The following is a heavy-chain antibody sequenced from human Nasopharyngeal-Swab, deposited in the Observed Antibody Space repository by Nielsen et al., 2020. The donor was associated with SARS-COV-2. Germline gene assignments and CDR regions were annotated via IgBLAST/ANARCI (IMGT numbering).Heavy chain of an antibody. J-gene: IGHJ6*02. V-gene: IGHV3-7*01. CDR1: GFTFSSYW. CDR3: ARDSFSRVGAAGSSHYYYYGMDV. Sequence: GGSLRLSCAASGFTFSSYWMSWVRRAPGKGLEWVANIKQDGSEKYYVDSVKGRFTISRDNAKNSLYLQMNSLRAEDTAVYYCARDSFSRVGAAGSSHYYYYGMDVWGQGTTVTVSS. CDR2: IKQDGSEK. D-gene: IGHD6-13*01.